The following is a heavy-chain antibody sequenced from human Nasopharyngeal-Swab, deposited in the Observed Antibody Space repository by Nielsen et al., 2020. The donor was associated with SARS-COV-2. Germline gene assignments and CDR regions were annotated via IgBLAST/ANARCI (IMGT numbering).Heavy chain of an antibody. Sequence: SETLSLTCTVSGGSISGGDYYWSWIRQPPGKGLEWIGYIYYSGSTYYNPSLKSRVTISVDASKNQFSLKLSSVPAADTAVYYCARRAMIGPLGSFDIWGQGTMVTVSS. J-gene: IGHJ3*02. V-gene: IGHV4-30-4*01. CDR2: IYYSGST. CDR3: ARRAMIGPLGSFDI. D-gene: IGHD3-22*01. CDR1: GGSISGGDYY.